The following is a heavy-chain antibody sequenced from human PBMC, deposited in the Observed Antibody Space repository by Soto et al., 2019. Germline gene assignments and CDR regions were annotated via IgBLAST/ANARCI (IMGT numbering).Heavy chain of an antibody. Sequence: ASVKVSCKASGYSFTSYGISWVRQAPGQGLEWMGWISAYNGNTNYAQKLQGRVTMTTDTSTSTAYMELRSLRSDDTAVYYCARDPHCSGGSCYHDGEDYWGQGTLVTVSS. D-gene: IGHD2-15*01. V-gene: IGHV1-18*01. CDR3: ARDPHCSGGSCYHDGEDY. CDR1: GYSFTSYG. CDR2: ISAYNGNT. J-gene: IGHJ4*02.